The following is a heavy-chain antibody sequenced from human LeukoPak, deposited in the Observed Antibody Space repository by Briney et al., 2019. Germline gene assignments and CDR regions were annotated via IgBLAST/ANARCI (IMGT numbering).Heavy chain of an antibody. J-gene: IGHJ4*02. Sequence: SETLSLTCAVYGGSFSGYYWSWIRQPPGKGLEWIGEINHSGSTNYNPSLKSRVTISVDTSKNQSSLKLSSVTAADTAVYYCARVSWSVGYSHKFDYWGQGTLVTVSS. CDR1: GGSFSGYY. CDR2: INHSGST. CDR3: ARVSWSVGYSHKFDY. D-gene: IGHD3-10*01. V-gene: IGHV4-34*01.